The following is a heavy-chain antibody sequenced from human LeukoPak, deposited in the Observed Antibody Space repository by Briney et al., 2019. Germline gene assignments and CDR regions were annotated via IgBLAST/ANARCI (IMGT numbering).Heavy chain of an antibody. CDR3: TRVAAAGIDY. J-gene: IGHJ4*02. CDR2: IRNKAYGETT. Sequence: PGGSLRPSCTASGFTFGDYTLTWVRQAPGKGLECVGFIRNKAYGETTKYAASVKGRFTISRDDSKSIVYLQMNSLKTDDTAEYYCTRVAAAGIDYWGQGTLVIVSS. CDR1: GFTFGDYT. V-gene: IGHV3-49*04. D-gene: IGHD6-25*01.